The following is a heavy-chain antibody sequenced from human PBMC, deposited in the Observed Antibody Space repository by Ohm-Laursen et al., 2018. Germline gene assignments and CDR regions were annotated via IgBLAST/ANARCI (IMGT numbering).Heavy chain of an antibody. D-gene: IGHD3-22*01. Sequence: SETLSLTCAVSGYSISSGYYWAWIRQPPGKGLEWIGSIYHSGNTYYNPSLKSRVTISVDTSKNQLSLKLSSVTAADTAVYYCAIGNLYYYDSGGSPFFDYWGQGTLVTVSS. CDR2: IYHSGNT. J-gene: IGHJ4*02. CDR1: GYSISSGYY. CDR3: AIGNLYYYDSGGSPFFDY. V-gene: IGHV4-38-2*01.